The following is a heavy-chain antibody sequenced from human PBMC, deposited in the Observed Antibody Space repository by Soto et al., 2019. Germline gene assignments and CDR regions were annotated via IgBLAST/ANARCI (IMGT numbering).Heavy chain of an antibody. CDR3: AKDAGSTEYFFAS. Sequence: VQLVQSGGGLVQPGGSLRLSCAASGFTFRTYAMHWVRQAPGKGLEWVAVISHDGSNTDYGDSVKGRFTISRDNSKSTLSLQMNSLRPEDTGVYYCAKDAGSTEYFFASWGQGTLVSVSS. J-gene: IGHJ4*02. CDR2: ISHDGSNT. V-gene: IGHV3-30*18. CDR1: GFTFRTYA.